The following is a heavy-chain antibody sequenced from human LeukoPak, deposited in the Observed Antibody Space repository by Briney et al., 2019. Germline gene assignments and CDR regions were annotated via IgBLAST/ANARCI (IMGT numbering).Heavy chain of an antibody. D-gene: IGHD5-24*01. J-gene: IGHJ4*02. Sequence: SETLSLTCAVYGGSFSGYYWSWIRQPPGKGLEWIGSIYHSGSTYYNPSLKSRVTISVDTSKNQFSLKLSSVTAADTAVYYCARDGEMATIENYFDYWGQGTLVTVSS. CDR2: IYHSGST. CDR1: GGSFSGYY. CDR3: ARDGEMATIENYFDY. V-gene: IGHV4-34*01.